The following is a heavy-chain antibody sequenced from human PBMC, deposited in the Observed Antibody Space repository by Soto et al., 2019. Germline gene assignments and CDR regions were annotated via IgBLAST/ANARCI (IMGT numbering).Heavy chain of an antibody. V-gene: IGHV1-2*02. Sequence: QVQLVQSGAEVKKPGASVKVPCEASGYTFSGFFLHWVRQAPGQGLEWMGWINPNSGDTNYAQKLQGRVTMTRDTSIRTAYMELSRLSSDDTSVYYCARVKNYYDSSGPFDYWGQGTLVTVSS. J-gene: IGHJ4*02. D-gene: IGHD3-22*01. CDR2: INPNSGDT. CDR1: GYTFSGFF. CDR3: ARVKNYYDSSGPFDY.